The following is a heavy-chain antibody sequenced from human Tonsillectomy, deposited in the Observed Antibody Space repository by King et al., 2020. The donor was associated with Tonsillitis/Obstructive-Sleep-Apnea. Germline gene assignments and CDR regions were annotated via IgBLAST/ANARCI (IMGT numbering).Heavy chain of an antibody. CDR1: GGSISSYY. CDR2: IYYSVSN. CDR3: ATDEKYNWFDP. V-gene: IGHV4-59*01. J-gene: IGHJ5*02. Sequence: VQLQESGPGLVKPSETLSLTCTVSGGSISSYYWSWIRQPPGKGLEWSGYIYYSVSNNYNPSLKSRVTISVDTSKNQFSLKLSSVTAADPAGYYCATDEKYNWFDPWGQGNLVTVSS.